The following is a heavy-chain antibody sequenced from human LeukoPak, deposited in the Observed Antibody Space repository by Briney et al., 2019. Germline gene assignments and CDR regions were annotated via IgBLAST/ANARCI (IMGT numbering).Heavy chain of an antibody. CDR1: GYKFVSYW. Sequence: GESLKISCQISGYKFVSYWIGWVRQMPGKGLEWMGIIFPGDSDTRYSPSFEGQVTISADRSNNTAYLQWRSLEASDTAIYYCARGGVSFFDWLAFDYWGQGTLVTVSS. V-gene: IGHV5-51*01. CDR3: ARGGVSFFDWLAFDY. CDR2: IFPGDSDT. D-gene: IGHD3-9*01. J-gene: IGHJ4*02.